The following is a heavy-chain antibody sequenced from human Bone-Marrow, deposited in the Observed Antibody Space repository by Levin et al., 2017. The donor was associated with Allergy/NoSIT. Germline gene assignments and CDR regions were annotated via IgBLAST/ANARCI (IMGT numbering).Heavy chain of an antibody. V-gene: IGHV3-73*01. Sequence: TLSCFVMLCVCLACGIFLSFFCRLRRPAPRSATEYAASVKGRFTISRDDSKNTAYLQMNSLKAEDTAMYYCIGKTVLSRYTDYWGQGTLITVSS. CDR1: TLSCFV. J-gene: IGHJ4*02. CDR2: LRRPAPRSAT. CDR3: IGKTVLSRYTDY. D-gene: IGHD3-16*02.